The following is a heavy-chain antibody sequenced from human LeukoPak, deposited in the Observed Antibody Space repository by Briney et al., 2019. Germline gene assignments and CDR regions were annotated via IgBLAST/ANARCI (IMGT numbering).Heavy chain of an antibody. J-gene: IGHJ4*02. D-gene: IGHD6-6*01. CDR2: ISSSSSYI. CDR1: GFTFSSYS. Sequence: PGGSLRLSCAASGFTFSSYSMNWVRQAPGKGLEWVSSISSSSSYIYYADSVKGRFTISRDNAKNSLYLQMNSLRAEDTAMYYCARDAPLYSSSSDDYWGQGTLVTVSS. CDR3: ARDAPLYSSSSDDY. V-gene: IGHV3-21*01.